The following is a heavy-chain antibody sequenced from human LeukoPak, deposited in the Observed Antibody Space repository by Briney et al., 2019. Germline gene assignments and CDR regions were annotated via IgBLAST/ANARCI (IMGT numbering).Heavy chain of an antibody. D-gene: IGHD3-10*01. CDR3: ARGPLWFGELPYYYMDV. CDR1: GYTFTNYG. V-gene: IGHV1-2*02. Sequence: ASVKVSCKASGYTFTNYGISWVRQAPGQGLEWMGWINPNSGGTNYAQKFQGRVTMTRDTSISTAYMELSRLRSDDTAVYYCARGPLWFGELPYYYMDVWGKGTTVTVSS. J-gene: IGHJ6*03. CDR2: INPNSGGT.